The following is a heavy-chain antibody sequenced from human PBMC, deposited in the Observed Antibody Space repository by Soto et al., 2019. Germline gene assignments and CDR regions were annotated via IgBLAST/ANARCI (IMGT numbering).Heavy chain of an antibody. J-gene: IGHJ6*03. D-gene: IGHD3-3*01. CDR3: ARAAYDSPSHYMVV. V-gene: IGHV1-18*01. CDR2: ISAHSGNT. CDR1: GYTFTNYG. Sequence: GASVKVSCKASGYTFTNYGITWVRQAPGQGPEWMGWISAHSGNTHYAQKLQDRVTMTTDTSTTTAFMELRSLGSDDTAVYYCARAAYDSPSHYMVVWGKGTTVTVSS.